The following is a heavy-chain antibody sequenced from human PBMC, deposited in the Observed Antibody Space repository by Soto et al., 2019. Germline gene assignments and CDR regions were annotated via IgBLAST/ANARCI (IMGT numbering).Heavy chain of an antibody. J-gene: IGHJ4*02. CDR1: GGSISSSCYY. V-gene: IGHV4-39*01. Sequence: SESLSLTWTFFGGSISSSCYYWGWVRQPPGKGLEWIGSIYYRGRTYYNPSLKSRVTISEDTSKNQFSLKLSSVTAADTAVYYWARAPPGTAMVIVAYWGQGTLVTVS. D-gene: IGHD5-18*01. CDR2: IYYRGRT. CDR3: ARAPPGTAMVIVAY.